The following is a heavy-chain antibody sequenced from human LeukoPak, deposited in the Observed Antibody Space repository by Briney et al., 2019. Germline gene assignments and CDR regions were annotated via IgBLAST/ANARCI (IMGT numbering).Heavy chain of an antibody. CDR1: GYTFTSYG. CDR3: ARHALTGYYNVISYYYYMDV. V-gene: IGHV1-18*01. J-gene: IGHJ6*03. CDR2: ISAYNGNT. Sequence: ASVKVSCKASGYTFTSYGISWVRQAPGQGLDWMGWISAYNGNTNYAQKLQGRVTMTTDTSTSTAYMELRSLRSDDTAVYYCARHALTGYYNVISYYYYMDVWGKGTTVTVSS. D-gene: IGHD3-9*01.